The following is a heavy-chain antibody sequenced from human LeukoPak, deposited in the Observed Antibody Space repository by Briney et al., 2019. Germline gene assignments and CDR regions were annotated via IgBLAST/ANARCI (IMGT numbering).Heavy chain of an antibody. J-gene: IGHJ4*02. CDR1: GFTFDDYA. CDR2: ISWNSGSI. V-gene: IGHV3-9*01. Sequence: GGSLRLSYAASGFTFDDYAMHWVRQAPGKVLEWVSGISWNSGSIGYADSVKGRFTISRDNAKNSLYLQMDSLRVEDTAFYYCARDLAYSRLDYWGQGMLVTVS. CDR3: ARDLAYSRLDY. D-gene: IGHD5-18*01.